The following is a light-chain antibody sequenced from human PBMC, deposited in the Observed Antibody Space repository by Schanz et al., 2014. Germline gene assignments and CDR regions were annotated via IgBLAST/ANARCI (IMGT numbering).Light chain of an antibody. CDR2: GAS. Sequence: EIVLTQSPGTLSLSPGERATLSCRASQSVSSSYLAWYQQKPGQAPRLLIYGASSRATGIPARFSGSGSGTEFTLTISRLEPEDFAVYYCQQYATSPYTFGQGTNLEIK. CDR3: QQYATSPYT. J-gene: IGKJ2*01. V-gene: IGKV3-20*01. CDR1: QSVSSSY.